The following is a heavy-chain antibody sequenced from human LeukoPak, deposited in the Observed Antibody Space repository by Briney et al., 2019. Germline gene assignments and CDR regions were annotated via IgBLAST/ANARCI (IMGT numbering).Heavy chain of an antibody. Sequence: ASVKVSCKASDYTFTSYGISWVGQAPGQGLEYMGWISANNGDTSYPQKVQGRVTMTTDTSTTTAYMELRSLRSDDTAVYYCERKGTGLAFDVWGQGTMVTVSS. D-gene: IGHD3-10*01. CDR1: DYTFTSYG. CDR2: ISANNGDT. CDR3: ERKGTGLAFDV. J-gene: IGHJ3*01. V-gene: IGHV1-18*04.